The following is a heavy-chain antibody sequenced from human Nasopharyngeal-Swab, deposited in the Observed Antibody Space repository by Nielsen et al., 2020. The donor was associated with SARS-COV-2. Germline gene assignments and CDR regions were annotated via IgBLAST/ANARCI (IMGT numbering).Heavy chain of an antibody. Sequence: RQAPGKGLEWLGSIYYSGSTYYNPSLKSRVTISVDTSKNQFSLKLSSVTAADTAVYYCARRILYDGMDVWGQGTTVTVSS. D-gene: IGHD2-15*01. V-gene: IGHV4-39*07. CDR3: ARRILYDGMDV. CDR2: IYYSGST. J-gene: IGHJ6*02.